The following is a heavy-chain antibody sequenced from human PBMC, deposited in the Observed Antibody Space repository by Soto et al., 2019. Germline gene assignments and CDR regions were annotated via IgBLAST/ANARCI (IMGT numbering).Heavy chain of an antibody. V-gene: IGHV1-69*12. CDR1: GGTFNNYA. CDR2: IVPGSGAP. CDR3: VRDALGKGWFDP. J-gene: IGHJ5*02. D-gene: IGHD7-27*01. Sequence: QVQLVQSGAEVKQPGSSVKVSCKASGGTFNNYAFSWVRQAPGQGLEWVGVIVPGSGAPNYAQKFKGRVTLIADESTGPGYMELSSLRRADTAVSYCVRDALGKGWFDPWGQGSLVTVSS.